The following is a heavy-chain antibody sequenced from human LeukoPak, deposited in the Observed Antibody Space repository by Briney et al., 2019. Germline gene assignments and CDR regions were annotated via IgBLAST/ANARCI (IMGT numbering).Heavy chain of an antibody. D-gene: IGHD2-15*01. CDR1: GFTFSSYS. J-gene: IGHJ4*02. CDR3: ARDRGGSYSAIDY. Sequence: SGGSLRLSCAASGFTFSSYSLNWVRQAPGKGPEWVSFISSSSITIYYADSVKGRFTISRDNAEKSLYLQMNSLRAEDTAVYYCARDRGGSYSAIDYWGQGTLVTVSS. CDR2: ISSSSITI. V-gene: IGHV3-48*04.